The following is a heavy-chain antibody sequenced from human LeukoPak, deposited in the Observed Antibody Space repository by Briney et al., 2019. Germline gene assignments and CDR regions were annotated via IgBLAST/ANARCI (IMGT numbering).Heavy chain of an antibody. V-gene: IGHV1-24*01. CDR3: ATDSSGWASYYFDY. D-gene: IGHD6-19*01. CDR1: GYTLTELS. Sequence: WASVKVSCKVSGYTLTELSMHWVRQAPGKGLEWMGGFDPEDGETIYAQKFQGRVTMTEDTSTDTAYMELSSLRSEDTAVYYCATDSSGWASYYFDYWGQGTLVNVSS. CDR2: FDPEDGET. J-gene: IGHJ4*02.